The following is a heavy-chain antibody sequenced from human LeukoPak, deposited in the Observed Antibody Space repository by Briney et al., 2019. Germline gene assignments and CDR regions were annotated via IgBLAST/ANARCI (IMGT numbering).Heavy chain of an antibody. CDR3: ARSGSGYLDY. D-gene: IGHD6-19*01. J-gene: IGHJ4*02. V-gene: IGHV3-48*01. CDR1: GFTFSNYA. CDR2: ISSTSSAI. Sequence: PGGSLRLSCAASGFTFSNYAMSWVRQAPGKGLEWVSYISSTSSAIYYTDSVKGRFTISRDNAKNSLFLQVNSLRAEDTAVYYCARSGSGYLDYWGQGTLVIVSS.